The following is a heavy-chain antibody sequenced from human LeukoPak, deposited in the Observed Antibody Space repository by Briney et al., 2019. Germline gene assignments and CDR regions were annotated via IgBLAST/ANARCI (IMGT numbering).Heavy chain of an antibody. Sequence: GRSLRLSCAASGFTFSSYGMHWVRQAPGKGLEWVAVIWYDGSNKYYADSVKGRFTISRDNAKNSLYLQMNSLRAEDTAVYYCARDDLRPSRRPLVYYYYGMDVWGQGTTVTVSS. CDR3: ARDDLRPSRRPLVYYYYGMDV. V-gene: IGHV3-33*01. D-gene: IGHD4-17*01. J-gene: IGHJ6*02. CDR1: GFTFSSYG. CDR2: IWYDGSNK.